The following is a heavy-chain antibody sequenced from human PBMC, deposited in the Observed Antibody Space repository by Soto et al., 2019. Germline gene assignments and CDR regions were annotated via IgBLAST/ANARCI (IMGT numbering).Heavy chain of an antibody. Sequence: EVQLVESGGGLVKPGGSLRLSCAASGFTFSNAWMNWVRQAPGKGREWVGRIKSKTDGGTTDYAAPVKGRFTISRDDSKNPLYLQMNSLKTEDTSVNYCTTDLEARFDWLPPTAYWGQGTLVTVSS. D-gene: IGHD3-9*01. V-gene: IGHV3-15*07. CDR3: TTDLEARFDWLPPTAY. CDR2: IKSKTDGGTT. CDR1: GFTFSNAW. J-gene: IGHJ4*02.